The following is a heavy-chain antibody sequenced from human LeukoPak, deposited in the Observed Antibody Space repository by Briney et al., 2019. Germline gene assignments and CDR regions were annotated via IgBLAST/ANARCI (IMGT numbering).Heavy chain of an antibody. Sequence: GESLKISCKGSGYSFTSYWIGWVRQMPGKGLEWMGFIFPGDSDSRYSPSFYGQVSFSVNRSSSTANLQWSSLQASDTAIYYCVRASEDPTMGYYFDHWGQGTLVTVSS. D-gene: IGHD5-18*01. V-gene: IGHV5-51*01. CDR2: IFPGDSDS. CDR3: VRASEDPTMGYYFDH. J-gene: IGHJ4*02. CDR1: GYSFTSYW.